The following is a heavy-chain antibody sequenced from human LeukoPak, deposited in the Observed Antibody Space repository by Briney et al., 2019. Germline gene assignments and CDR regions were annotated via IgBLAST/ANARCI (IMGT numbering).Heavy chain of an antibody. CDR1: GGSISSYY. Sequence: SETLSLTCTVSGGSISSYYWSWIRRPAGKGLEWIGRIYTSGSTNYNPSLKSRVTMSVDTSKNQFSLKMSSVTAADTAVYYCARDRAARPTYYFDYWGQGTLVTVSS. V-gene: IGHV4-4*07. J-gene: IGHJ4*02. CDR2: IYTSGST. D-gene: IGHD6-6*01. CDR3: ARDRAARPTYYFDY.